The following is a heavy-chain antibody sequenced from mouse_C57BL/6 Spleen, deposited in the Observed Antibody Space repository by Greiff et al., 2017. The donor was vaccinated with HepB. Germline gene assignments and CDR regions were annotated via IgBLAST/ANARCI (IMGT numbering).Heavy chain of an antibody. Sequence: EVHLVESGGGLVKPGGSLKLSCAASGFTFSDYGMHWVRQAPEKGLEWVAYISSGSSTIYYADTVKGRFTISRDNAKNTLFLQMTSLRSEDTAMYYCARPDYDNDYAMDYWGQGTSVTVSS. CDR3: ARPDYDNDYAMDY. CDR2: ISSGSSTI. J-gene: IGHJ4*01. D-gene: IGHD2-4*01. V-gene: IGHV5-17*01. CDR1: GFTFSDYG.